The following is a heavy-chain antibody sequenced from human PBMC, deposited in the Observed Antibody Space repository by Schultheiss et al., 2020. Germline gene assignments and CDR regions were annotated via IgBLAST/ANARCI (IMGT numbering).Heavy chain of an antibody. CDR3: ASADYGDYDDAFDI. CDR2: IYYSGST. J-gene: IGHJ3*02. V-gene: IGHV4-61*01. D-gene: IGHD4-17*01. CDR1: GGSISSGSYY. Sequence: SETLSLTCTVSGGSISSGSYYWSWIRQPPGKGLEWIGYIYYSGSTNYNPSLKSRVTISVDTSKNQFSLRLSSVTAADTAVYYCASADYGDYDDAFDIWGQGTMVTVS.